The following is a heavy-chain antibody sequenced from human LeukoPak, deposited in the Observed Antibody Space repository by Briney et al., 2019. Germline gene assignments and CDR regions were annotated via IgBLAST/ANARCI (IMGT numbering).Heavy chain of an antibody. J-gene: IGHJ6*03. D-gene: IGHD2-15*01. CDR3: ARGLLPYYYYYMDV. CDR1: GFTFSDYY. Sequence: PGGSLRLSCAASGFTFSDYYVSWIRQAPGKGLEWVSYISSSGSTIYYADSVKGRFTISRDNAKNSLYLQMNSLRAEDTAVYYCARGLLPYYYYYMDVWGKGTTVTVSS. CDR2: ISSSGSTI. V-gene: IGHV3-11*01.